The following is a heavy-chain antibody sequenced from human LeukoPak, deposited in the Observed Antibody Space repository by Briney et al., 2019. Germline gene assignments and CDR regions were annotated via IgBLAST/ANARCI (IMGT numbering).Heavy chain of an antibody. Sequence: SETLSLTCSVSGGSVTGGGYYWGWIRQPPGKGLELIGNIYYAGSTFYNPSLKSRVTISVDTSKNQFSLRLSSVTAADTAVYYRTRQIPEFFFDYWGQGTLVTVSS. J-gene: IGHJ4*02. V-gene: IGHV4-39*01. D-gene: IGHD2-21*01. CDR3: TRQIPEFFFDY. CDR1: GGSVTGGGYY. CDR2: IYYAGST.